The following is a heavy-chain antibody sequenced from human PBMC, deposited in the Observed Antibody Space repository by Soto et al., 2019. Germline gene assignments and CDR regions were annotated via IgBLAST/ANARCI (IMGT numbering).Heavy chain of an antibody. CDR3: ARQETPNEGLLFP. Sequence: SETLSLTCTVSGGSISSSSYYWGWIRQPPGKGLEWIGSIYYSGSTYYNPSLKSRVTISVDTSKNQFSLKLSSVTAADTAVYYCARQETPNEGLLFPWGQGTLVTVSS. CDR1: GGSISSSSYY. J-gene: IGHJ5*02. D-gene: IGHD2-15*01. CDR2: IYYSGST. V-gene: IGHV4-39*01.